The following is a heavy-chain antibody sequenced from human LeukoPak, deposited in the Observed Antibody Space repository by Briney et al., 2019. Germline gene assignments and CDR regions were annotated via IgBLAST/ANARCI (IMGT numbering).Heavy chain of an antibody. D-gene: IGHD6-13*01. CDR2: INHSGST. CDR3: ARGRMIPGYSSSWYLNY. CDR1: GGSFSGYY. V-gene: IGHV4-34*01. J-gene: IGHJ4*02. Sequence: PSETLSLTCAVYGGSFSGYYWSWIRQPPGKGQEWIGEINHSGSTNYNPSLKSRVTISVDTSKNQFSLKLSSVTAAVTAVYYCARGRMIPGYSSSWYLNYWGQGTLVTVSS.